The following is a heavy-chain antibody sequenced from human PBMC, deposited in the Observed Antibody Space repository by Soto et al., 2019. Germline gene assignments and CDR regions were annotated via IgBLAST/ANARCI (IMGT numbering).Heavy chain of an antibody. CDR3: TSSYSTSSSPDY. CDR1: GGSMINYY. CDR2: VYHSGST. J-gene: IGHJ4*02. D-gene: IGHD6-6*01. V-gene: IGHV4-59*01. Sequence: SETLSLTCIVSGGSMINYYWSWIRQPPGRGLEWIGYVYHSGSTNYNPSLKSRVSMSVDVSRNHFSLTLHSVTAADTAVYFCTSSYSTSSSPDYWGQGTLVTVSS.